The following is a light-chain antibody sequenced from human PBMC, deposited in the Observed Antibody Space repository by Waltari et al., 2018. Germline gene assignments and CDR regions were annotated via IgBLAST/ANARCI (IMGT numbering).Light chain of an antibody. CDR3: QQYNNWPPGT. CDR2: GAS. Sequence: ETVVTQSPATLSVSPGERATLPCRTSQSIGSKLAWYQQKPGQAPRLLIYGASIRATGFPARFSGSGSETEFTLTISSLQSEDFAVYYCQQYNNWPPGTFGQGTKVEI. V-gene: IGKV3-15*01. CDR1: QSIGSK. J-gene: IGKJ1*01.